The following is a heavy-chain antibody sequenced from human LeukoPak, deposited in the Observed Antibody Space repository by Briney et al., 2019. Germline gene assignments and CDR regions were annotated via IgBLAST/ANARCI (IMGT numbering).Heavy chain of an antibody. CDR1: GFTFSDYY. J-gene: IGHJ6*02. CDR2: ISSSGGTI. Sequence: GGSLRLSCAASGFTFSDYYMSWIRQAPGKGLEWVSYISSSGGTIYYADSVKGRFTISRDNAKNSLYLQMNSLRAEDTAVYYCARGGPSVLRYFDWPYYYYYGMDVWGQGITVTVSS. CDR3: ARGGPSVLRYFDWPYYYYYGMDV. V-gene: IGHV3-11*01. D-gene: IGHD3-9*01.